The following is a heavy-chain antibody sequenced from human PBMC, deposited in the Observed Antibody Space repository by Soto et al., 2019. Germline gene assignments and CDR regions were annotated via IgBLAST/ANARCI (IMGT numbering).Heavy chain of an antibody. V-gene: IGHV3-33*01. CDR3: ARDYSPYYFDY. D-gene: IGHD6-13*01. CDR2: IWYDGSNK. Sequence: QVQLVESGGGVVQPGRSLRLSCAASGFTFRSYGMQWVRQAPAKGLEWVAVIWYDGSNKYYADSVKGRFTISRDNSKNTLSLQMNSLRAEDTAVYYCARDYSPYYFDYWGQGTLVTVSS. CDR1: GFTFRSYG. J-gene: IGHJ4*02.